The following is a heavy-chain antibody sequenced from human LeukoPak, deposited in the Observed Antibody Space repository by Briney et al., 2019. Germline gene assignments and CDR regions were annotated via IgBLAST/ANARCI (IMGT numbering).Heavy chain of an antibody. D-gene: IGHD2-15*01. V-gene: IGHV4-34*01. Sequence: PSETLSLTCAVFGGSFSAYYWSWIRQPPGKGLEWVGEINHSGNTNNNPPLKSRVAISVDTSKNQFSLRLSSVTAADTAVYYCARRDCSGGSCYFDYWGQGTLVTVSS. J-gene: IGHJ4*02. CDR3: ARRDCSGGSCYFDY. CDR1: GGSFSAYY. CDR2: INHSGNT.